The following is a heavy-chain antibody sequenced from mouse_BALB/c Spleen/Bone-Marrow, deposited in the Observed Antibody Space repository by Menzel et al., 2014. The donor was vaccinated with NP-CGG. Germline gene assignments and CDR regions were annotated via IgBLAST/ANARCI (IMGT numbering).Heavy chain of an antibody. V-gene: IGHV1-80*01. Sequence: VQLQQSGAELVRPGSSVKISCKASGYVFTDYWMNWLRQRPGQGLEWIGQIFPVNADTNYKANFKDKVALTADKSSTTAYMQLSSLTSEDSAVYFCARFATGSFAYWGQGTLVTVSA. D-gene: IGHD1-1*01. CDR1: GYVFTDYW. CDR3: ARFATGSFAY. J-gene: IGHJ3*01. CDR2: IFPVNADT.